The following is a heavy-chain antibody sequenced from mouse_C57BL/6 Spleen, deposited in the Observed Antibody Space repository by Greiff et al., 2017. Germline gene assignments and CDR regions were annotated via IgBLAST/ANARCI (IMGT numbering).Heavy chain of an antibody. CDR2: ISPTSGST. J-gene: IGHJ2*01. V-gene: IGHV1-64*01. Sequence: QVQLQQPGAELVKPGASVKLSCKASGYTFISYWMHWVQQRPGHGLEWIGMISPTSGSTNYHEKFKSKATLTVDKSASTSYMQLISRTSEDSAVYYCARNCYYVGFDYWGQGTTLTVSS. CDR1: GYTFISYW. CDR3: ARNCYYVGFDY. D-gene: IGHD1-1*01.